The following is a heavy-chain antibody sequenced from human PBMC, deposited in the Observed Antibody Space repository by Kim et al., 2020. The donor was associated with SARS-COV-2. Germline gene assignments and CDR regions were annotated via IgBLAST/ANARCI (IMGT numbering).Heavy chain of an antibody. Sequence: AASVKGRFTISRDDSESIAYLQMSSLKTEDTAMYYCTRAIAARNWFHPWGQGTLVTVSS. V-gene: IGHV3-49*02. CDR3: TRAIAARNWFHP. D-gene: IGHD6-6*01. J-gene: IGHJ5*02.